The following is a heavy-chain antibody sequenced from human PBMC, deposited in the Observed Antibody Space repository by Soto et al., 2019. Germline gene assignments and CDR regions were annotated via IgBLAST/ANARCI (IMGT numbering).Heavy chain of an antibody. CDR1: GFTFSASA. J-gene: IGHJ4*02. CDR3: TRQGGYCGGGSCYAFNDY. Sequence: PGGSLRLSCAASGFTFSASAMHWVRQASGKGLEWVGRVRSKANNYATAYAASVEGRFTISRDDSKNTAWLQMNSLKTEDTAVYYCTRQGGYCGGGSCYAFNDYWGQGTLVTVSS. D-gene: IGHD2-15*01. V-gene: IGHV3-73*01. CDR2: VRSKANNYAT.